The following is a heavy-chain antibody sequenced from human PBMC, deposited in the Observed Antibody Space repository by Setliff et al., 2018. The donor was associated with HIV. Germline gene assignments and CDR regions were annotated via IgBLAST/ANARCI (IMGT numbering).Heavy chain of an antibody. CDR1: GFTFSSYA. V-gene: IGHV3-64*04. CDR3: ARFETVAVSGTDY. CDR2: ISSNGGST. D-gene: IGHD6-19*01. Sequence: PGGSLRLSCAASGFTFSSYAMHWVRQAPGKGLEYVSAISSNGGSTYYADSVKGRFTISRDNSKNTLYLQMSSLRAEDTAVYFCARFETVAVSGTDYWGPGTLVTVSS. J-gene: IGHJ4*02.